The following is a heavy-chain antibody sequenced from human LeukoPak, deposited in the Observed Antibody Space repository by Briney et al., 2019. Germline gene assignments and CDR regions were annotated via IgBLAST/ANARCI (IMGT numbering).Heavy chain of an antibody. J-gene: IGHJ4*02. D-gene: IGHD5-18*01. CDR1: GYNFSTYA. Sequence: ASVKVSCKASGYNFSTYAITWVRQVPGQAPEWMGWISAFNGNPNYARKLQGRVTMTTDTSMRTAYMDVRSLRSDDTAMYYCARTVGGSSYGYPNYYFDYWGQGTLVTVSS. CDR3: ARTVGGSSYGYPNYYFDY. CDR2: ISAFNGNP. V-gene: IGHV1-18*01.